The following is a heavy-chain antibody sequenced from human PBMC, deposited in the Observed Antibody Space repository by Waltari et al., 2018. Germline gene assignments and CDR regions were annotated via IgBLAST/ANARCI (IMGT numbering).Heavy chain of an antibody. CDR2: IIGSGDLT. D-gene: IGHD4-17*01. CDR3: AKLGRMTTVTSFFDF. CDR1: GFTFSAYA. J-gene: IGHJ4*02. V-gene: IGHV3-23*01. Sequence: EVQLLASGGGLARPGGSFTLSCSASGFTFSAYAMTWVRQAPGKGLEWVSSIIGSGDLTYYADSVKCRFTISRDDPNNKLLLEMSSLRVDDTALYYCAKLGRMTTVTSFFDFWGRGTLVSVSS.